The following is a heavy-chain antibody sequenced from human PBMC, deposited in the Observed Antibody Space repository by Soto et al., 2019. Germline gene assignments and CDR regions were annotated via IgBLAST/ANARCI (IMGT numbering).Heavy chain of an antibody. CDR3: ARDLFSKAPGPY. V-gene: IGHV1-69*13. CDR1: GGTFSRYA. J-gene: IGHJ4*02. Sequence: SVKVSCKASGGTFSRYAISWVRQAPGQGLEWMGGIIPIFGTANYAQKFQGRVTITADESTSTAYMELSSLRSEDTAVYYCARDLFSKAPGPYWGQGTLVTVSS. CDR2: IIPIFGTA.